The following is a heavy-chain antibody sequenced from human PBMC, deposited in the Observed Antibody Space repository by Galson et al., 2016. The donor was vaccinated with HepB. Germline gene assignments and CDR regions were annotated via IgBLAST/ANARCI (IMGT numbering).Heavy chain of an antibody. D-gene: IGHD6-13*01. J-gene: IGHJ4*02. Sequence: SLRLSCAASGFNFGPYNMHWVRQAPGKGLEWVSSVSSRSTYIYYVQSVKGRFTISRDNAKNQMSLQLTSLRVEDTAVYYCARILLREAAALDFWGQGTLVTVSS. V-gene: IGHV3-21*01. CDR2: VSSRSTYI. CDR3: ARILLREAAALDF. CDR1: GFNFGPYN.